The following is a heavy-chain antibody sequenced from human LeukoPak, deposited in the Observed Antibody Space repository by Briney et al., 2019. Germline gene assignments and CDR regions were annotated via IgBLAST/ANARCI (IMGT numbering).Heavy chain of an antibody. CDR3: ARSQYGSGSYLHYFDY. Sequence: GASVKVSCKASGYSSTNYGISWVRQAPGQGLEWMGWIHIYRGNTNYAQKFQGRVTMTRDMSTSTVYMELSSLRSEDTAVYYCARSQYGSGSYLHYFDYWGQGTLVTVSS. CDR1: GYSSTNYG. D-gene: IGHD3-10*01. CDR2: IHIYRGNT. J-gene: IGHJ4*02. V-gene: IGHV1-18*01.